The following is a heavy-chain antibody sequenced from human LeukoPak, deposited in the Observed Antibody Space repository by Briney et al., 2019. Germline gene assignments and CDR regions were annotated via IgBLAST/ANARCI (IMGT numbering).Heavy chain of an antibody. Sequence: GGSLRLSCAASGFTVSSNYMSWVRQAPGKGLEWVSAISGSGGSTYYADSVKGRFTISRDNSKNTLYLQMNSLRAEDTAVYYCAKVLVVIDYWGQGTLVTVSS. CDR1: GFTVSSNY. J-gene: IGHJ4*02. V-gene: IGHV3-23*01. D-gene: IGHD3-22*01. CDR3: AKVLVVIDY. CDR2: ISGSGGST.